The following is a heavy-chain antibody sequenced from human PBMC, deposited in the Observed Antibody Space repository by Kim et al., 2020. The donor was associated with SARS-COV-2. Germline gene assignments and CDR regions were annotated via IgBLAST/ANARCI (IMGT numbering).Heavy chain of an antibody. Sequence: SETLSLTCAVYGGSFSGYYWSWIRQPPGKGLEWIGEINHSGSTNYNPSLKSRVTISVDTSKNQFSLKLSSVTAADTAVYYCARDADILTGYYKPGYYFDYWGQGTLVPVSS. CDR1: GGSFSGYY. CDR3: ARDADILTGYYKPGYYFDY. D-gene: IGHD3-9*01. CDR2: INHSGST. V-gene: IGHV4-34*01. J-gene: IGHJ4*02.